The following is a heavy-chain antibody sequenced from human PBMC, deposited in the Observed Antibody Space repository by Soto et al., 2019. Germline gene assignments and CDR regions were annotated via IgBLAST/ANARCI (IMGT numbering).Heavy chain of an antibody. CDR3: AADVLTYDNSVDYFDGFDT. Sequence: SVKVSCKASGLTSRGDAVQWVRQRRGHRLEWIGWIVVGSGNTNYAQDFQGRVTITRDMTTNTVFMELSSLRSEDSAVFFCAADVLTYDNSVDYFDGFDTWGQGTMVTVSS. V-gene: IGHV1-58*01. CDR2: IVVGSGNT. J-gene: IGHJ3*02. D-gene: IGHD3-22*01. CDR1: GLTSRGDA.